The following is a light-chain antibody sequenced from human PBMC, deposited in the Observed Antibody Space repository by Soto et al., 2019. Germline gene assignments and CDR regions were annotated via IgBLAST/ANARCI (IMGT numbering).Light chain of an antibody. CDR1: SSDVGGFNY. J-gene: IGLJ1*01. V-gene: IGLV2-14*01. CDR3: SSWTKTSAHYV. CDR2: EVT. Sequence: QSVLTQPASVSGSPGQSITISCTGTSSDVGGFNYVSWYQQHPGKAPKLLIYEVTYRPSGVSHRFSGSKSGNTASLTISGLQAEDEADYHCSSWTKTSAHYVFGSGTK.